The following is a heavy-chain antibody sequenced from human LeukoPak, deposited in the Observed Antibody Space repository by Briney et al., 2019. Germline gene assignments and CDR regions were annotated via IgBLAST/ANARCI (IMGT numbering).Heavy chain of an antibody. D-gene: IGHD3-3*01. J-gene: IGHJ5*02. V-gene: IGHV7-4-1*02. CDR2: INTNTGNP. CDR1: GYTFTSYA. CDR3: ARGGADLRFLEWLLRYNWFDP. Sequence: ASVKVSCKASGYTFTSYAMNWVRQAPGQGLEWMGWINTNTGNPTYAQGFTGRFVFSLDTSVSTAYLQISSLKAEDTAVYYCARGGADLRFLEWLLRYNWFDPRGQGTLVTVSS.